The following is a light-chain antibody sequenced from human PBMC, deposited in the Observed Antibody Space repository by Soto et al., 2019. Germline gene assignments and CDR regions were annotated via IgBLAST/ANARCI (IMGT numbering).Light chain of an antibody. Sequence: QSVLTQPASVSGSPGQSITISCTGTSSDVGGYNYVSRYQQHPGKAPKLMIYDVSYWPSGVSNRFSGSKSGNTASLTISGLQAEDEADYYCSSYTNSSPFVFGTGTKVTVL. CDR1: SSDVGGYNY. J-gene: IGLJ1*01. CDR2: DVS. CDR3: SSYTNSSPFV. V-gene: IGLV2-14*01.